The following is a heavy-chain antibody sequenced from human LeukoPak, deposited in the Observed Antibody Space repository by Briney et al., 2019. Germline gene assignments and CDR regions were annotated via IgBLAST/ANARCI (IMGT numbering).Heavy chain of an antibody. J-gene: IGHJ4*02. V-gene: IGHV4-59*01. CDR2: IYYSGST. CDR1: GGSISSYY. D-gene: IGHD3-22*01. Sequence: SETLSLTCTVSGGSISSYYWSWIRQPPGKGLEWIGDIYYSGSTNYNPSLKSRGTISVDTSKNQFSLKLYSVTAADTAVYYCATQYPYDSSGGGGPYYFDYWGQGTLVTVSS. CDR3: ATQYPYDSSGGGGPYYFDY.